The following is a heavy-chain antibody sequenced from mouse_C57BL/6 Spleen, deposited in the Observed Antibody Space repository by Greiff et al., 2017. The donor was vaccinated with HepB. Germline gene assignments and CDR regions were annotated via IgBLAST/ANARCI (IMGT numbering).Heavy chain of an antibody. CDR1: GFNIKDYY. J-gene: IGHJ3*01. CDR3: TPFTTAPWFAY. Sequence: EVQLQQSGAELVRPGASVKLSCTASGFNIKDYYMHWVKQRPEQGLEWIGRIDPEDGDTEYAPKFQGKATMTADTSSNTAYLQLSSLTSEDTAVYYCTPFTTAPWFAYWGQGTLVTVSA. CDR2: IDPEDGDT. D-gene: IGHD1-2*01. V-gene: IGHV14-1*01.